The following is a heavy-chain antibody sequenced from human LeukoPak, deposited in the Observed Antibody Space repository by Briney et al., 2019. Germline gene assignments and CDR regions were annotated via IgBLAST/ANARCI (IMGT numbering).Heavy chain of an antibody. CDR1: FISFA. V-gene: IGHV1-69*01. CDR2: IIPIFGSS. Sequence: FISFAISWVRQAPGQGLEWMGGIIPIFGSSNYAQKFQGRVTITADESTTTAYMELSSLRSEDTAVYYCARVTHTELSTWFDPWGQGTLVTVSS. CDR3: ARVTHTELSTWFDP. J-gene: IGHJ5*02. D-gene: IGHD5-18*01.